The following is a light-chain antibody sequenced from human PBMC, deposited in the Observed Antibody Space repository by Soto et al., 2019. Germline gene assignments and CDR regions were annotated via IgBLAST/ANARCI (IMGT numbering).Light chain of an antibody. CDR2: GIS. CDR1: HTISSSY. V-gene: IGKV3-20*01. Sequence: EIVLTQSPGTLSLSPGERATLSCRASHTISSSYLAWYQQKPGQAPRLLMYGISRRATGIPDRFSGSGSGTDFSLTIIRLGPQDFAVYYCQQYVNSSPRTFGLGTKVEIK. J-gene: IGKJ1*01. CDR3: QQYVNSSPRT.